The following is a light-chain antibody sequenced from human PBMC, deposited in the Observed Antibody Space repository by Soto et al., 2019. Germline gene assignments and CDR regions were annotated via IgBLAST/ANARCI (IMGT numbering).Light chain of an antibody. CDR2: DVT. Sequence: QSVLTQPASVSGSPGQSITISCTGSSSDVGHYDYVSWFQQHPGRAPTLLIYDVTYRPSGVSNRFSGAKPGSTASLTISGLRTEDEANYYCSSYTGTSTQVFGTGTKLTVL. J-gene: IGLJ1*01. CDR1: SSDVGHYDY. V-gene: IGLV2-14*03. CDR3: SSYTGTSTQV.